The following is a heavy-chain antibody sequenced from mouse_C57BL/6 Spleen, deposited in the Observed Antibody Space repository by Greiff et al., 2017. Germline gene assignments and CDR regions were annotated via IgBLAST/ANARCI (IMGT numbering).Heavy chain of an antibody. Sequence: EVLLVEPGGGLVQPGGSLKLSCAASGFTFSDYGMAWVRQAPRKGPEWVAFISNLAYSIYYADTVTGRFTISRENAKNTLYLEMSSLRSEDTAMYCCARLDSSGYLFAYWGQGTLVTVSA. CDR3: ARLDSSGYLFAY. D-gene: IGHD3-2*02. V-gene: IGHV5-15*01. J-gene: IGHJ3*01. CDR2: ISNLAYSI. CDR1: GFTFSDYG.